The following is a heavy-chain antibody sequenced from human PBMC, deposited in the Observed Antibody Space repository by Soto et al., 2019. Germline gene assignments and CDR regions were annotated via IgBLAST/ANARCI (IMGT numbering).Heavy chain of an antibody. V-gene: IGHV3-30*03. Sequence: PGGSLRLSCGASGVTSKDHGMHWVRQTPGKGLEWVAVISYDGKQTYYADSVKGRFTISKDKSKRTLYLQMDSLRVDDTAVYYCARDGWGSNWYFEIWGRGTLVTVSS. CDR2: ISYDGKQT. J-gene: IGHJ2*01. CDR3: ARDGWGSNWYFEI. D-gene: IGHD3-16*01. CDR1: GVTSKDHG.